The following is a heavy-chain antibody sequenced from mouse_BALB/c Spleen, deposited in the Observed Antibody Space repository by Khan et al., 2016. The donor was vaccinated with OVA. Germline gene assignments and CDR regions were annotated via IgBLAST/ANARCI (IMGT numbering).Heavy chain of an antibody. Sequence: QLQESGAELARPGASVKMSCKASGYTFTSYTIHWIKLRPGQGLEWIGYINPSNGYTNYNQKFKDKATLTADKSSTTAYMQLSSLTSDDSAVYXCVRDGAYHRNDGWFAYWGQGTLVTVSA. CDR2: INPSNGYT. CDR3: VRDGAYHRNDGWFAY. CDR1: GYTFTSYT. J-gene: IGHJ3*01. V-gene: IGHV1-4*01. D-gene: IGHD2-14*01.